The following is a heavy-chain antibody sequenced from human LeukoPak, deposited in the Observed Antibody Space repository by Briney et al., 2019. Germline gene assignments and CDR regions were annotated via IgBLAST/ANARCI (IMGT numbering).Heavy chain of an antibody. Sequence: SETLSLTCTVSGGSISSYYWSWIRQPPGKGLEWIGYIYYSGSTNYNPSLKSRVTISVDTSRNQFSLKLSSVTAADTAVYYCARTPPYYYGSGSTYFDIWGQGTMVTVSS. V-gene: IGHV4-59*01. J-gene: IGHJ3*02. D-gene: IGHD3-10*01. CDR1: GGSISSYY. CDR3: ARTPPYYYGSGSTYFDI. CDR2: IYYSGST.